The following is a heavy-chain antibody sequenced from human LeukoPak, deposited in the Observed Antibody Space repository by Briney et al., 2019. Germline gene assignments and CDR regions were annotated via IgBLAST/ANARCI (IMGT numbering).Heavy chain of an antibody. V-gene: IGHV1-46*01. CDR1: GYTFTRYY. D-gene: IGHD6-13*01. J-gene: IGHJ4*02. CDR3: ARGTMAAAVEYFDY. Sequence: ASVKVSCKASGYTFTRYYMHWVRQAPGQGLEWMGIINPSGGSARYAQKFQGRVTMTRDTSTSTVYMELSSLRFDDTAVYYCARGTMAAAVEYFDYWGQGTLVTVSS. CDR2: INPSGGSA.